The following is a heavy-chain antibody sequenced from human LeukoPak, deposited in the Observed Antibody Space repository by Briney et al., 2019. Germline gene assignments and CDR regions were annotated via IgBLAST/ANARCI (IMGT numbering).Heavy chain of an antibody. J-gene: IGHJ4*02. Sequence: TSSETLSLTCAVYGGSFSGYYWSWIRQPPGKGLEWIGEINHSGSTNYNPSLKSRVTISVDTSKNQFSLKLSSVTAADTAVYYCARYSRTYDILTGYSPGGYFDYWGQGTLVTVSS. CDR3: ARYSRTYDILTGYSPGGYFDY. CDR2: INHSGST. CDR1: GGSFSGYY. D-gene: IGHD3-9*01. V-gene: IGHV4-34*01.